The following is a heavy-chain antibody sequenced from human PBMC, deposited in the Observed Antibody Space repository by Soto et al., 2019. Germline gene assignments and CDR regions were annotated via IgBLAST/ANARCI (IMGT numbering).Heavy chain of an antibody. CDR1: GDTFKNCV. D-gene: IGHD3-10*01. V-gene: IGHV1-69*01. CDR2: IIPLFGTT. Sequence: QVQVVQSGVEVRWPGSSVKVSCKASGDTFKNCVISWVRQAPGQGLEWMGGIIPLFGTTDFAQRFQGRLTITTDESTTTAYMELSRLRSEDTATYYCAAELGFGKLSVVWCQGTTVIVSS. CDR3: AAELGFGKLSVV. J-gene: IGHJ6*02.